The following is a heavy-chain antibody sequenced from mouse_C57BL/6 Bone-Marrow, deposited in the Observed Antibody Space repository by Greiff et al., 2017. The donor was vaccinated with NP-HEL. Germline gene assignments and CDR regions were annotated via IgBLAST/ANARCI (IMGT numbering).Heavy chain of an antibody. CDR3: ARLWLRQRRYYAMDY. CDR1: GYSFTDYN. V-gene: IGHV1-39*01. D-gene: IGHD2-2*01. J-gene: IGHJ4*01. Sequence: VQLQQSGPELVKPGASVKISCKASGYSFTDYNMNWVKQSNGKSLEWIGVINPNYGTTSYNQEFKGKATLTVDQSSSTAYMQLNSLTSEDSAVYYCARLWLRQRRYYAMDYWGQGTSVTVSS. CDR2: INPNYGTT.